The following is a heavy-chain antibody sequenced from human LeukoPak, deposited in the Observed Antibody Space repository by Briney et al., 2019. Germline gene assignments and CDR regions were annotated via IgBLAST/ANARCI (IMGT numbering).Heavy chain of an antibody. V-gene: IGHV1-18*01. Sequence: ASVKVSCKASGYTFTSYGISWVRQAPGQGLEWMGWISAYNGNTNYAQKLQGRVTITRDMSTSTAYMELSSLRSEDTAVYYCAADALHYDILTGYYSSFDYWGQGTLVTVSS. CDR2: ISAYNGNT. CDR1: GYTFTSYG. J-gene: IGHJ4*02. D-gene: IGHD3-9*01. CDR3: AADALHYDILTGYYSSFDY.